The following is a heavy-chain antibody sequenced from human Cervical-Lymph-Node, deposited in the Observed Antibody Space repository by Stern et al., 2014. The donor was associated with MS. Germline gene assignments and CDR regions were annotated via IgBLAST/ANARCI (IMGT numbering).Heavy chain of an antibody. CDR3: ARRMPPDY. Sequence: EVQLVESGAEVRKPGESLKISCKASGYTFTDYWIGWVRQMPGKGLEWMGIIYPRGSDITYSPSFQGQVTISADRSISTAYLQWSSLRASDTAIYYCARRMPPDYWGQGTLVTVSS. D-gene: IGHD2-2*01. CDR2: IYPRGSDI. CDR1: GYTFTDYW. J-gene: IGHJ4*02. V-gene: IGHV5-51*03.